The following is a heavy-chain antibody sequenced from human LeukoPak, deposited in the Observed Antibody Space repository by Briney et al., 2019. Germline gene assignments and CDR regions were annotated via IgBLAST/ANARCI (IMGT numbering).Heavy chain of an antibody. CDR1: GFTFSSYG. D-gene: IGHD2-15*01. CDR2: ISGSGGST. J-gene: IGHJ4*02. CDR3: AKVVATGYYFDY. V-gene: IGHV3-23*01. Sequence: GGSLRLSCAASGFTFSSYGMHWVRQAPGKGLEWVSAISGSGGSTYYADSVKGRFTISRDNSKNTPYLQMNSLRAEDTAVYYCAKVVATGYYFDYWGQGTLVTVSS.